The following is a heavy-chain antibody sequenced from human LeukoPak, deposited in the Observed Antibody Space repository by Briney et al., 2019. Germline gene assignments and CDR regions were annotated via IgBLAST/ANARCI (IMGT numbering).Heavy chain of an antibody. V-gene: IGHV1-18*01. CDR2: ISAYNGNT. CDR3: ARGGGYYYDSSGYYYAY. J-gene: IGHJ4*02. Sequence: ASVKVSCKASGYTFTSYGISWVRQAPGQGLEWMGWISAYNGNTNYAQKLQGRVTMTTDTSTSTAYMELSSLRSEDTAVYYCARGGGYYYDSSGYYYAYWGQGTLVTVSS. D-gene: IGHD3-22*01. CDR1: GYTFTSYG.